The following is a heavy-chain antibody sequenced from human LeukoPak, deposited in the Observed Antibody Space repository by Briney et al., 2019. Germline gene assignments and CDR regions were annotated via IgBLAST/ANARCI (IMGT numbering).Heavy chain of an antibody. Sequence: SETLSLTCTVSGGSISGSSYYWGWIRQPPGKELEWIGSIYYSGSTYYNPSLKSRVTISVDTSKNQFSLKLSSVTAADTAVYYCAREQLGYCSSTSCYTNYYYYMDVWGKGTTVTVSS. CDR2: IYYSGST. CDR1: GGSISGSSYY. V-gene: IGHV4-39*02. CDR3: AREQLGYCSSTSCYTNYYYYMDV. J-gene: IGHJ6*03. D-gene: IGHD2-2*02.